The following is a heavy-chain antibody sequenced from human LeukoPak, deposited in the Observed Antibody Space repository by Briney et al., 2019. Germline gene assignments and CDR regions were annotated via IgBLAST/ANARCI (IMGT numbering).Heavy chain of an antibody. CDR1: GFTFSSHS. Sequence: GGSLRLSCAASGFTFSSHSMNWVRQAPGKGLEWVSSISSSSSYIYYADSVKGRFTISRDNAKNSLYLQMNSLRAEDTAVYYCARGSAGDYDYVWGIPFWGQGTLVTVSS. V-gene: IGHV3-21*01. D-gene: IGHD3-16*01. CDR3: ARGSAGDYDYVWGIPF. CDR2: ISSSSSYI. J-gene: IGHJ4*02.